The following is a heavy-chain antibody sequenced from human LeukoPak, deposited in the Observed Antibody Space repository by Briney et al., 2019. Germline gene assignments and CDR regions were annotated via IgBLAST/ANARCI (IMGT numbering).Heavy chain of an antibody. CDR2: LSFDGSSE. D-gene: IGHD3-9*01. J-gene: IGHJ4*02. Sequence: GGSLRLSCADSASIFSTSAMHWVRQAPGKGLEWVAVLSFDGSSENYADSVRGRFTISRDNSKNTLYLQMNSLRAEDTAVYYCAKDQGYGILMGGGDYWGQGTLVTVSS. CDR1: ASIFSTSA. CDR3: AKDQGYGILMGGGDY. V-gene: IGHV3-30*04.